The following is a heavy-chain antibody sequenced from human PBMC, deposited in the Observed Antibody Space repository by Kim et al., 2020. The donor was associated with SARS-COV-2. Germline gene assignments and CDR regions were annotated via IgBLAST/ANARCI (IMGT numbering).Heavy chain of an antibody. Sequence: GGSLRLSCSGSGFTFSGYAIHWVRQAPGKGLHYVSATTLSGDRSFYADSVESRFTISRDNSKNTLYLQMNSLRVDDTSVYYCVIYEQNYGAVWG. J-gene: IGHJ6*01. CDR2: TTLSGDRS. CDR3: VIYEQNYGAV. CDR1: GFTFSGYA. V-gene: IGHV3-64D*06. D-gene: IGHD3-10*01.